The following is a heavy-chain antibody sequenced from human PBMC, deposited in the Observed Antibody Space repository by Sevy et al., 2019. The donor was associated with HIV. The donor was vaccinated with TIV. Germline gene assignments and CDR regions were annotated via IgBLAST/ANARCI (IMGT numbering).Heavy chain of an antibody. CDR1: GFTFSSYA. J-gene: IGHJ4*02. D-gene: IGHD3-22*01. CDR3: AKRRGPYYDSSGYYFY. Sequence: GGSLRLSCAASGFTFSSYAMSWVHQAPGKGLEWVSAISGSGGSTYYADSVKGRFTISRDNSKNTLYLQMNSLRAEDTAVYYCAKRRGPYYDSSGYYFYWGQGTLVTVSS. V-gene: IGHV3-23*01. CDR2: ISGSGGST.